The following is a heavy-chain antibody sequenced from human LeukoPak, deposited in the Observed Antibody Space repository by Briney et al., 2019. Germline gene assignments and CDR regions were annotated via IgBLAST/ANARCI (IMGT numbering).Heavy chain of an antibody. CDR2: FYYSGST. J-gene: IGHJ4*02. D-gene: IGHD3-22*01. CDR1: GGSISSSRYY. CDR3: ARATGDSSGYYNV. Sequence: SETLSLTCTVSGGSISSSRYYWGWIRQPPGKGLEWIGSFYYSGSTYYNPSLKSRVTISMDTSKNQFSLKLTSVTAADTAVYYCARATGDSSGYYNVWGQGTLVTVSS. V-gene: IGHV4-39*07.